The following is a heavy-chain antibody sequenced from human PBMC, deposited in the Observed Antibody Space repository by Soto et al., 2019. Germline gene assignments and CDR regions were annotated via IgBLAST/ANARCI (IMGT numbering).Heavy chain of an antibody. CDR1: GFDLTSSR. D-gene: IGHD6-6*01. CDR2: ISGSGKDT. J-gene: IGHJ6*02. Sequence: PRLSCVASGFDLTSSRMNWVRQAPGKGLEWVASISGSGKDTFYRHSVKGRFAISRDSARTSLCLRMDSVKADDTAVYHCARVHLVAGSALYCAMDVWGPGTAVTVSS. CDR3: ARVHLVAGSALYCAMDV. V-gene: IGHV3-21*01.